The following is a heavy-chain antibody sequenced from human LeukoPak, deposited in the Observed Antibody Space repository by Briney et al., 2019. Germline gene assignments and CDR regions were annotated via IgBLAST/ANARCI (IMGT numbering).Heavy chain of an antibody. CDR3: AKDLGSTSCFDY. V-gene: IGHV3-23*01. D-gene: IGHD2-2*01. J-gene: IGHJ4*02. CDR2: ISDSGTGT. CDR1: GFTFSSYA. Sequence: PGGSLRLSCAASGFTFSSYAMSWVRQAPGKGLEWVSGISDSGTGTYYADSVKGRFTISRDNSKNTLFLQMNSLRAEDTAVYYCAKDLGSTSCFDYWGQGTLVTVSS.